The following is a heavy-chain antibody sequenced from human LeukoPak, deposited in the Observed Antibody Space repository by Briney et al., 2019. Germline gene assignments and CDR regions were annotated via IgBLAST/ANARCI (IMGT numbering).Heavy chain of an antibody. J-gene: IGHJ3*02. CDR1: GFTFSIYS. CDR3: SRDLDCTVTTCFDGDDGFDI. Sequence: GGSLRLSCAASGFTFSIYSMNWVRQAQGKGLEWVASISSRSIYIYYADSVRGRFTISRDNAKNSLYLQMNSLTAEDTAVYFCSRDLDCTVTTCFDGDDGFDIWGQGAMVTVSS. CDR2: ISSRSIYI. D-gene: IGHD2-8*02. V-gene: IGHV3-21*01.